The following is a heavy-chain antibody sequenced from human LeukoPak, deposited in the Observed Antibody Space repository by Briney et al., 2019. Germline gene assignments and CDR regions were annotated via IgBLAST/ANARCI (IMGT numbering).Heavy chain of an antibody. J-gene: IGHJ4*02. CDR2: ISSSSSYI. CDR1: GFTFSSYS. CDR3: ARDIRSTRTLY. V-gene: IGHV3-21*01. Sequence: PGRSLRLSCAASGFTFSSYSMNWVRQAPGKGLEWVSSISSSSSYIYYADSVKGRFTISRDNAKNSLYLQMNSLRAEDTAVYYCARDIRSTRTLYWGQGTLVTVSS. D-gene: IGHD2-2*01.